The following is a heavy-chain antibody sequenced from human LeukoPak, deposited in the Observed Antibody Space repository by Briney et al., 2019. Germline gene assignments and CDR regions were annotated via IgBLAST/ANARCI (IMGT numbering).Heavy chain of an antibody. CDR1: GYSISSGYY. CDR3: ARGWNYLDAFDI. CDR2: IYHSGST. V-gene: IGHV4-38-2*02. Sequence: PSETLSLTCTVSGYSISSGYYWGWIRQPPGQGLEWIGSIYHSGSTYYNPSLKSRVTISVDTSKNQFSLKLSSVTAADTAVYYCARGWNYLDAFDIWGQGTMVTVSS. J-gene: IGHJ3*02. D-gene: IGHD1-7*01.